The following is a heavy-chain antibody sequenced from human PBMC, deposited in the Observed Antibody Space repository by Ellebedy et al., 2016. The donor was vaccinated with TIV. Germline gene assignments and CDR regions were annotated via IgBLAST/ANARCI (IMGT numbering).Heavy chain of an antibody. Sequence: ASVKVSXKVSGYTLTELSLHWVRQAPGKGLEWMGGFDPEDGETIYAQKFQGRVAMTEDTSTDTAYMELSSLRSEDTAVYYCAAGRYCGGDCKIPFDYWGQGTLVTVSS. CDR3: AAGRYCGGDCKIPFDY. J-gene: IGHJ4*02. D-gene: IGHD2-21*02. CDR2: FDPEDGET. CDR1: GYTLTELS. V-gene: IGHV1-24*01.